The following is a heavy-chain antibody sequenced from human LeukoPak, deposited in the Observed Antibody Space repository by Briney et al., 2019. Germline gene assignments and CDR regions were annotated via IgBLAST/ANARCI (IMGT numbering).Heavy chain of an antibody. Sequence: SETLSLTCTVSGGSISSSSYYWGWIRQPPGKGLEWIGRIYYSGSTYYNPSLKSRVTISVDTSKNQFSLKLSSVTAADTAVYYCARRGTLMVVAARYDYWGQGTLVTVSS. J-gene: IGHJ4*02. CDR2: IYYSGST. CDR3: ARRGTLMVVAARYDY. V-gene: IGHV4-39*01. D-gene: IGHD2-15*01. CDR1: GGSISSSSYY.